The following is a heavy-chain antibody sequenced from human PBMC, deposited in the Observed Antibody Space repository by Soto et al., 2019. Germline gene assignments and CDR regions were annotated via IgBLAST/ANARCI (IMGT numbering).Heavy chain of an antibody. CDR2: MNACVGNT. J-gene: IGHJ4*02. V-gene: IGHV1-3*01. CDR3: AIDIGYTLGSLNY. D-gene: IGHD5-18*01. Sequence: HVELVQSGADVKKPGASVTISCKASGYTFTDYALHWVRQAPGQRLEWMGWMNACVGNTLYSQKVQGRITISRDTSASTAYMEFKSLTSEDTAIYYCAIDIGYTLGSLNYWGTGTLVTVSS. CDR1: GYTFTDYA.